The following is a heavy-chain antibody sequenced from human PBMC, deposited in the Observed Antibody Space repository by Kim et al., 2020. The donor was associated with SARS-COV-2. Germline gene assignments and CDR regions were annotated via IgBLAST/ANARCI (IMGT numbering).Heavy chain of an antibody. CDR3: ARDPTYYSHIVVVPAAIEGYFDL. CDR2: ISYDGSNK. Sequence: GGSLRLSCAASGFTFSSYAMHWVRQAPGKGLEWVAVISYDGSNKYYADSVKGRFTISRDNSKNTLYLQMNSLRAEDTAVYYCARDPTYYSHIVVVPAAIEGYFDLWGRGTLVTVSS. J-gene: IGHJ2*01. V-gene: IGHV3-30-3*01. D-gene: IGHD2-2*02. CDR1: GFTFSSYA.